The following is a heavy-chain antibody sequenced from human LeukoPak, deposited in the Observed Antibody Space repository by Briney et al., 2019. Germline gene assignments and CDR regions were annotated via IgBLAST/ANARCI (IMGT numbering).Heavy chain of an antibody. CDR1: GFTYSSYW. Sequence: GGSLRLSCAASGFTYSSYWMHWVRQAPGEGLVWVSRINNDESHTTYADSVKGRFTISRDNAKNTLYLQMNSLRVEDTAVYYCARDQSSSWYVAWFDPWGQGTLVTVSS. CDR2: INNDESHT. D-gene: IGHD6-13*01. CDR3: ARDQSSSWYVAWFDP. J-gene: IGHJ5*02. V-gene: IGHV3-74*01.